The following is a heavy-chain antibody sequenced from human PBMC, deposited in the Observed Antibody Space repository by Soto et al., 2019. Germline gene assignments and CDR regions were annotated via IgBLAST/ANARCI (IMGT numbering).Heavy chain of an antibody. CDR3: ARGRRSYYDSSGYPFDY. J-gene: IGHJ4*02. CDR2: INHSGST. CDR1: GGSFSGYY. D-gene: IGHD3-22*01. V-gene: IGHV4-34*01. Sequence: KASETLSLTCAVYGGSFSGYYWSWIRQPPGKGLEWIGEINHSGSTNYNPSLKSRVTISVDTSKNQFSLKLSSVTAADTAVYYCARGRRSYYDSSGYPFDYWGQGTLVTVSS.